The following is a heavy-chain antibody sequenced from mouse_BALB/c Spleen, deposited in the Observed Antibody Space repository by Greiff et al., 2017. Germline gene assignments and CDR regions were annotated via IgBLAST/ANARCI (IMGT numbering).Heavy chain of an antibody. Sequence: VQLQQSGAELVKPGASVKLSCKASGYTFTSYYMYWVKQRPGQGLEWIGEINPSNGGTNFNEKFKSKATLTVDKSSSTAYMQLSSLTSEDSAVYYCTRRGGNYGAWFAYWGQGTLVTVSA. J-gene: IGHJ3*01. CDR2: INPSNGGT. CDR3: TRRGGNYGAWFAY. V-gene: IGHV1S81*02. CDR1: GYTFTSYY. D-gene: IGHD2-1*01.